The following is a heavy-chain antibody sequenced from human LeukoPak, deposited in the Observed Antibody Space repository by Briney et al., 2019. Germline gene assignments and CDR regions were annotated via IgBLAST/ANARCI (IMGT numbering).Heavy chain of an antibody. D-gene: IGHD1-26*01. CDR3: AKARWEPNFDY. CDR2: INENGDIA. CDR1: GFTFSSYW. Sequence: PGGSLRLSCAASGFTFSSYWMHWVRQAPGKGLVWVSLINENGDIAYYGDSVRGRFTVSRDNAKNSLYLQMNSLTTEDTALYYCAKARWEPNFDYWGQGTLVTVSS. J-gene: IGHJ4*02. V-gene: IGHV3-43*02.